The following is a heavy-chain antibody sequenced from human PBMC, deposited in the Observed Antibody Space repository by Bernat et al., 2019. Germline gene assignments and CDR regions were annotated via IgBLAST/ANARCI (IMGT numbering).Heavy chain of an antibody. CDR1: GFTFSSYA. V-gene: IGHV3-23*01. Sequence: EVQLLESGGGLVQPGGSLRLSCAASGFTFSSYAMSWVRQAPGKGLEWVSAISGSGGSTYYADSVKGGFTISRDKTKNTVYMQMKSLRAEDTGIYYCAKQLGDCSDGTCYFDYWGQGTLVTVSS. CDR2: ISGSGGST. J-gene: IGHJ4*02. CDR3: AKQLGDCSDGTCYFDY. D-gene: IGHD2-15*01.